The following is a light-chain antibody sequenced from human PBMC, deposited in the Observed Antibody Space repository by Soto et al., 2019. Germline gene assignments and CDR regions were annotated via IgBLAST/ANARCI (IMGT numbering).Light chain of an antibody. CDR3: HQCNAYPWT. CDR2: DAS. J-gene: IGKJ1*01. V-gene: IGKV1-5*01. CDR1: QEISKW. Sequence: DIQMTQSPSTLSASVGDRVTITCRASQEISKWLAWYQQKPGKAPKLLIYDASRLETGVPSRFSGSRSGTQFSVTISSLQPDDFASYYCHQCNAYPWTFGQATKVEIK.